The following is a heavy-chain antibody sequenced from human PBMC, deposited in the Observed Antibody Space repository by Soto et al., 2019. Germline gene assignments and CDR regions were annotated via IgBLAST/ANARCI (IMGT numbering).Heavy chain of an antibody. CDR3: ARTFDYYGMDV. CDR1: GYSIASGYY. V-gene: IGHV4-38-2*01. CDR2: IYHAGSV. J-gene: IGHJ6*02. Sequence: LSLTCAVSGYSIASGYYWAWIRQSPGKGLEWIGSIYHAGSVYYNPSLNSRVAVSPDTSKNHFSLKLTSVTAADTAVYYCARTFDYYGMDVWGQGTTVTVSS.